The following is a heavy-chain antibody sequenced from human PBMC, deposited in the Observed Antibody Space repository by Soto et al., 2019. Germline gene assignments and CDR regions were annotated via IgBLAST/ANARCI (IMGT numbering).Heavy chain of an antibody. J-gene: IGHJ4*02. V-gene: IGHV3-21*06. CDR3: HCSSFV. D-gene: IGHD6-6*01. CDR1: GFTFSSYT. Sequence: EVQLVESGGGLVKPGGSLRLSCAASGFTFSSYTMNWVRQAPGKGLEWVSSITPSSNYIYYADSVKGRFTISRDNAKNSLYLQMNSLRAADTAVYYCHCSSFVWGQGALVTVSS. CDR2: ITPSSNYI.